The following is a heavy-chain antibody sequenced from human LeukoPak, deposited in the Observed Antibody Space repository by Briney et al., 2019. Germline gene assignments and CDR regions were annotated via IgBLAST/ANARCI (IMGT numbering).Heavy chain of an antibody. J-gene: IGHJ3*02. Sequence: PGGSLRLSCAASGFRFSSYAMSWVRQAPGKGLEWVSAISGSGGSTYYADSVKGRFTISRDNSKNTPYLQMNSLRAEDTAVYYCARARSDAFDIWGQGTMVTVSS. CDR3: ARARSDAFDI. CDR1: GFRFSSYA. CDR2: ISGSGGST. V-gene: IGHV3-23*01.